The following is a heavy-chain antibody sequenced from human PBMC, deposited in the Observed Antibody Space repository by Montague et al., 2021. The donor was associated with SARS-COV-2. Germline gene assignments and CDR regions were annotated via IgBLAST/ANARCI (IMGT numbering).Heavy chain of an antibody. CDR2: INHGGIT. D-gene: IGHD3-22*01. Sequence: SETLSLTCAVYGGSFNDYYWSWIRQPPGKGLEWIGEINHGGITNYSPSLKSRVTISADTSKNQFSLGLKSVTAADTANYYCARGHQGVAMIVVVMIGAEYYFDYGGQGTLVTVSS. V-gene: IGHV4-34*01. J-gene: IGHJ4*02. CDR1: GGSFNDYY. CDR3: ARGHQGVAMIVVVMIGAEYYFDY.